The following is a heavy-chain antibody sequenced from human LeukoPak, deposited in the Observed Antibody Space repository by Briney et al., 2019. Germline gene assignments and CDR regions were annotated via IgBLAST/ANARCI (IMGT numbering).Heavy chain of an antibody. D-gene: IGHD3-3*01. V-gene: IGHV4-39*01. CDR2: IYYSGST. Sequence: SETLSLTCTVSGGSISSSSYYWGWIRQPPGKGLEWIGSIYYSGSTYYNPSPKSRVTISVDTSKNQFSLKLSSVTAADTAVYYCARGSPSYDFWSGYFDYWGQGTLVTVSS. CDR3: ARGSPSYDFWSGYFDY. CDR1: GGSISSSSYY. J-gene: IGHJ4*02.